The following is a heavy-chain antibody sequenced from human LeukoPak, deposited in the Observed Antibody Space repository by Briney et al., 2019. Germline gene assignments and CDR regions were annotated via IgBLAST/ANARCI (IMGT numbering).Heavy chain of an antibody. CDR2: LYSGADT. V-gene: IGHV3-53*01. J-gene: IGHJ2*01. D-gene: IGHD3-16*02. Sequence: GGSLRLSCTASGFTVATNYMNWVRQPPGKGLEWVSILYSGADTYHADSVKGRFIVSRDSSKNMLFLHMNALRREDTAVYYCARIVDHFHWYLDLWGRGTLVSVSS. CDR1: GFTVATNY. CDR3: ARIVDHFHWYLDL.